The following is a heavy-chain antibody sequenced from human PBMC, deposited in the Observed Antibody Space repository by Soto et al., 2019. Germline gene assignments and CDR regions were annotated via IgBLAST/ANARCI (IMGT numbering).Heavy chain of an antibody. Sequence: SVKVSCKASGGTFSSYAISWVRQAPGQGLEWMGGIIPIFGTANYAQKFQGRVTITADESTSTAYMELSSLRSEDTAVYYCARALGYCSSTSFYASIDYYYYGMDFCGQGTTVTVSS. J-gene: IGHJ6*02. CDR3: ARALGYCSSTSFYASIDYYYYGMDF. V-gene: IGHV1-69*13. CDR1: GGTFSSYA. D-gene: IGHD2-2*01. CDR2: IIPIFGTA.